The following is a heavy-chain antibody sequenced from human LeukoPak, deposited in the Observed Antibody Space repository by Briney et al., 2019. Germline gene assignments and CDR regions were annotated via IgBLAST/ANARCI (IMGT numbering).Heavy chain of an antibody. CDR2: ISAYKGNT. Sequence: GASVKVSCKASGYTFITYGISWVRQAPGQGLEWMGWISAYKGNTYYAQKLQGRVTMTTDTSTSTAYMELRSLRSDDTAIYYCARDLYYYGSGSYYDVFDVWGQGTMVTVSS. D-gene: IGHD3-10*01. J-gene: IGHJ3*01. V-gene: IGHV1-18*01. CDR1: GYTFITYG. CDR3: ARDLYYYGSGSYYDVFDV.